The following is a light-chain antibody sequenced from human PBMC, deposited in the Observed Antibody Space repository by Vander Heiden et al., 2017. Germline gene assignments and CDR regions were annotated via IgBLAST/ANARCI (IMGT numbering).Light chain of an antibody. CDR3: QQRSNLRT. J-gene: IGKJ1*01. CDR1: QSVSSY. Sequence: EIVLTQSPATLSLSPGERATLSCRASQSVSSYLAWYQQKPGQAPRLLIYDASNSANGIPDRFSGSGYGTDFTLTSSSREHEDFAVYYVQQRSNLRTFGQGTKVXIK. V-gene: IGKV3-11*01. CDR2: DAS.